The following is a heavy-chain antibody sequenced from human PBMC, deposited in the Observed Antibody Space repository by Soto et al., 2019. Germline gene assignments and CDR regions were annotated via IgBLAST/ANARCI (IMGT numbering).Heavy chain of an antibody. CDR2: MNPNSGNT. J-gene: IGHJ5*02. Sequence: ASVKVACKASGYTFTSYDINWGRQATGQGLEWMGWMNPNSGNTGYAQKFQGRVTMTRNTSISTAYMELSSLRSEDTAVYYCARGIVSVGWFDPWGQGTLVTVSS. CDR1: GYTFTSYD. V-gene: IGHV1-8*01. CDR3: ARGIVSVGWFDP. D-gene: IGHD3-22*01.